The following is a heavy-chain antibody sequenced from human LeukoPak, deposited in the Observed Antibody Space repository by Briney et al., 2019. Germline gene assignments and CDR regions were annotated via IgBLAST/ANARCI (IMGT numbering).Heavy chain of an antibody. D-gene: IGHD3-22*01. J-gene: IGHJ4*02. CDR1: GGSFSGYY. CDR3: ATSYDSSGSDY. CDR2: INHSGST. Sequence: NPSETLSLTCAVYGGSFSGYYWSWIRQPPGKGLEWIGEINHSGSTNYNPSLKSRVTISVDTSKNQFSLKLSSVTAADTAVYYCATSYDSSGSDYWGQGTLVTVSS. V-gene: IGHV4-34*01.